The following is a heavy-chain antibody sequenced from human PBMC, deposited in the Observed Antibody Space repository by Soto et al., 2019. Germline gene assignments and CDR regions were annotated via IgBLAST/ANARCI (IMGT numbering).Heavy chain of an antibody. CDR3: ARDPLWGTAMVLWYFDL. V-gene: IGHV3-30-3*01. CDR1: GITFSSYA. D-gene: IGHD5-18*01. Sequence: QVQLVESGGGVVQPGRCLRVSCAASGITFSSYAMHWVRQAPGKGLEWVAVISYDGSNKYYADSVKGRFTISRDNSKNTLYLQMNSLRAEDTAVYYCARDPLWGTAMVLWYFDLWGRVTLVTVSS. CDR2: ISYDGSNK. J-gene: IGHJ2*01.